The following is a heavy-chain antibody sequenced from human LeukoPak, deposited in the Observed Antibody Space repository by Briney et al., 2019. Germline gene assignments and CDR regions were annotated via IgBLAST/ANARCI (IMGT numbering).Heavy chain of an antibody. V-gene: IGHV3-48*02. J-gene: IGHJ4*02. CDR2: ISSSSSTI. CDR1: GFTFSSYS. CDR3: ARDPYDILTGRKGQIDY. Sequence: GGSLRLSCAASGFTFSSYSMNWVRQAPGKGLEWVSYISSSSSTIYCADSVKGRFTISRDNAKNSLYLQMNSLRDEDTAVYYCARDPYDILTGRKGQIDYWGQGTLVTVSS. D-gene: IGHD3-9*01.